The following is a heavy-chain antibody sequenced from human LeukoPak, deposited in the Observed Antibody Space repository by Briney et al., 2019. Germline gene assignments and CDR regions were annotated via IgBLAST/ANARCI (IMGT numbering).Heavy chain of an antibody. CDR1: GYTFTDYY. CDR2: INPNSGDT. J-gene: IGHJ4*02. CDR3: ARRDFWRGFDY. V-gene: IGHV1-2*02. Sequence: ASVKVSCKASGYTFTDYYVHWVRQAPGQGLEWMGWINPNSGDTNYALKFQGRVTMTRDTSISTAYMELSRLKSDDTAVYCCARRDFWRGFDYWGQGSLVTVSS. D-gene: IGHD3-3*01.